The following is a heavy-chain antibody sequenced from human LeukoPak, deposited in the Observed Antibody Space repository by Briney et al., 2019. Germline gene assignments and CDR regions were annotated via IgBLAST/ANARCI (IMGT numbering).Heavy chain of an antibody. Sequence: PSETLSLTCTVSGGSISSSSYYWGWIRQPPGKGLEWIGSIYYSGSTYYNPSLKSRVTMSVDTSKNQFSLNLSSVTAADTAVYYCARETTGLARYFDYWGQGTLVTVSS. D-gene: IGHD4-11*01. CDR3: ARETTGLARYFDY. V-gene: IGHV4-39*07. CDR2: IYYSGST. J-gene: IGHJ4*02. CDR1: GGSISSSSYY.